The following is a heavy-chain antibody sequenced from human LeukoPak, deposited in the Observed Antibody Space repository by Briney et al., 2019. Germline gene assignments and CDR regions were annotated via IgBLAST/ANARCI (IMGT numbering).Heavy chain of an antibody. J-gene: IGHJ4*02. V-gene: IGHV1-18*01. CDR3: ARSYSSGWYGDY. CDR1: RYTFTSYV. Sequence: ASVKVSRKPSRYTFTSYVISSVPQAPGQGLEWMGWISAYNGNTNYAQKLQGRVTMTTDTSTSTAYMELRSLRSDDTAVYYCARSYSSGWYGDYWGQGTLVTVSS. D-gene: IGHD6-19*01. CDR2: ISAYNGNT.